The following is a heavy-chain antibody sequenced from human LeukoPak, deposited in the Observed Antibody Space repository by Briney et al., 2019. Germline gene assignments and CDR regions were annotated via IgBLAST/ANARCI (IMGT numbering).Heavy chain of an antibody. Sequence: GASMKVSCKASGGTFSSYAISWVRQAPGQGLEWMGRIIPILGIANYAQKFQGRVTITADKSTSTAYMELSSLRSEDTAVYYCARGSSGAYFDYWGQGTLVTVSS. V-gene: IGHV1-69*04. D-gene: IGHD3-22*01. CDR3: ARGSSGAYFDY. J-gene: IGHJ4*02. CDR2: IIPILGIA. CDR1: GGTFSSYA.